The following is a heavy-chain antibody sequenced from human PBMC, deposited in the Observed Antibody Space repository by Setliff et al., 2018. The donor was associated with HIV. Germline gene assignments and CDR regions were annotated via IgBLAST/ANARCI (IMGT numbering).Heavy chain of an antibody. Sequence: LSLTCTVSGGSISSGSYYWSWIRQPAGKGLEWIGRIYTSGSTNYNPSLKSRVTISVDTSKNQFSLKLSSVTAADTAVYYCARETTTVSDFDYWGQGTLVTVSS. J-gene: IGHJ4*02. CDR3: ARETTTVSDFDY. CDR2: IYTSGST. D-gene: IGHD4-17*01. V-gene: IGHV4-61*02. CDR1: GGSISSGSYY.